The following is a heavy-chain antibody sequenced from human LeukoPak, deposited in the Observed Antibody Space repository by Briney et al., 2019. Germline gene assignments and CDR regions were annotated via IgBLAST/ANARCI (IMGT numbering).Heavy chain of an antibody. CDR1: GFTFSSSL. CDR3: ARVGSSYYYYYMDA. D-gene: IGHD6-25*01. CDR2: IKQDGSEQ. J-gene: IGHJ6*03. Sequence: PGGSLRLSCSASGFTFSSSLMTWVRQAPGKGLEWVANIKQDGSEQYTADSLKGRFTISRDNDKKLVFLQMNSLRVDDTAVYYCARVGSSYYYYYMDAWGNGTTVIVSS. V-gene: IGHV3-7*01.